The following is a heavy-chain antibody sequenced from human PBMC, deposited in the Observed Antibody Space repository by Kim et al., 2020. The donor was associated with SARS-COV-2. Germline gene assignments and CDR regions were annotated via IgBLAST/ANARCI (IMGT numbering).Heavy chain of an antibody. V-gene: IGHV3-7*01. CDR3: ASDYYDSRRFDF. J-gene: IGHJ4*02. Sequence: FYVDSVKGRFTISRDNAKNSLYLQMNSLRAEDTAVYYCASDYYDSRRFDFWGQGTLVTVSS. D-gene: IGHD3-10*01.